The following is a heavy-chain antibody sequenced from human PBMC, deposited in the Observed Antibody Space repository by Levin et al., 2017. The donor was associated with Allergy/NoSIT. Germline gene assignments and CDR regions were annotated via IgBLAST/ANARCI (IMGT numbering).Heavy chain of an antibody. J-gene: IGHJ4*02. V-gene: IGHV3-15*01. CDR1: GFTFSNAW. CDR2: IKSKTDGGTT. CDR3: TTDPPESYYYGSGSYYL. Sequence: SCAASGFTFSNAWMSWVRQAPGKGLEWVGRIKSKTDGGTTDYAAPVKGRFTISRDDSKNTLYLQMNSLKTEDTAVYYCTTDPPESYYYGSGSYYLWGQGTLVTVSS. D-gene: IGHD3-10*01.